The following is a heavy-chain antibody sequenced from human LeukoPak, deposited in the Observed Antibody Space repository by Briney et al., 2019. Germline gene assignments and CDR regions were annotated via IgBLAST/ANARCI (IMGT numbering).Heavy chain of an antibody. CDR1: GGTFSSYA. CDR3: AKDSDLYGSGSLGY. J-gene: IGHJ4*02. CDR2: IIPIFGTA. Sequence: SVKVSCKASGGTFSSYAISWVRQAPGQGLEWMGGIIPIFGTANYAQKFQGRVTITRNTSISTAYMELSSLRSEDTAVYYCAKDSDLYGSGSLGYWGQGILVTVSS. V-gene: IGHV1-69*05. D-gene: IGHD3-10*01.